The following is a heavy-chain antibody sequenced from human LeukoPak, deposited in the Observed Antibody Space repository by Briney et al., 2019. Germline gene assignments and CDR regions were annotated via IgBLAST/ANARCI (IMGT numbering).Heavy chain of an antibody. CDR1: GFTFSSSWM. CDR2: IYYSGST. Sequence: PGGSLRLPCAASGFTFSSSWMTWVRQPPGKGLECIGSIYYSGSTYYNPSLKSRVTISVDTSKNQFSLKLSSVTAADTAVYYCARGSWQLAEEVYWGQGTLVTVSS. J-gene: IGHJ4*02. D-gene: IGHD6-6*01. V-gene: IGHV4-39*07. CDR3: ARGSWQLAEEVY.